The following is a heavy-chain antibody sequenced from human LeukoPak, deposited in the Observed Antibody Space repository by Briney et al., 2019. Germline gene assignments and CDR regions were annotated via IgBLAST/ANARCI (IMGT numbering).Heavy chain of an antibody. Sequence: GGSLRLSXAASGFTFSSYWMHWVRQAPGKGLVWVSRSNGDGSSTNYAESVKGRFSISRDNPKNTLFLQMNSLRAEDTAVYYCARDPGIDGVLRWGQGTLVTVSS. V-gene: IGHV3-74*01. J-gene: IGHJ4*02. CDR3: ARDPGIDGVLR. D-gene: IGHD2-8*01. CDR1: GFTFSSYW. CDR2: SNGDGSST.